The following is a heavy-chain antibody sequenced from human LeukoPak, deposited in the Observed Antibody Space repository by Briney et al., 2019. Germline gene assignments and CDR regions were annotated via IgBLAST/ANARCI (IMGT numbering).Heavy chain of an antibody. CDR3: AGDLIGGSGYLY. V-gene: IGHV4-59*01. CDR1: GGSISSYY. D-gene: IGHD3-3*01. Sequence: KTSETLSLTCTVSGGSISSYYWSWIRQPPGKGLEWIGYIYYSGSTNYNPSLKSRVTISVDTSKNQFSLKLSSVTAADTAVYYCAGDLIGGSGYLYWGQGTLVTVSS. J-gene: IGHJ4*02. CDR2: IYYSGST.